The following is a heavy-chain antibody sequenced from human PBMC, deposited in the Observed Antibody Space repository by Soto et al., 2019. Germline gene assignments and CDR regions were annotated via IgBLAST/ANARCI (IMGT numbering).Heavy chain of an antibody. J-gene: IGHJ4*02. CDR3: DKERVYCSSNTCFNIYDFDF. CDR2: ISYDGSNK. D-gene: IGHD2-2*01. V-gene: IGHV3-30*18. Sequence: GSLRLSCAASGFTFTTYGMNWVRQAPGKGLEGVDVISYDGSNKLYADAVGGRFAISRDNSKNTLYLQMDSLRPEDTAVYYCDKERVYCSSNTCFNIYDFDFWGQGGPVTVSS. CDR1: GFTFTTYG.